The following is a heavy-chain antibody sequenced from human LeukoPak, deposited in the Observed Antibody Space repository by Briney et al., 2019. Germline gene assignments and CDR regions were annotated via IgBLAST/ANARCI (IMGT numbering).Heavy chain of an antibody. CDR1: GYSFCSYC. CDR3: SKEGIGRAGRRFDY. V-gene: IGHV3-23*01. J-gene: IGHJ4*02. Sequence: PGGSLRLSCVASGYSFCSYCRYGVRQALRKGRQWVSSIANTGGNTYYAYSVRGGFTISRDNTKNTQYLQMNSLRDEDPAVCFCSKEGIGRAGRRFDYWGQGTLVTVSS. CDR2: IANTGGNT. D-gene: IGHD6-13*01.